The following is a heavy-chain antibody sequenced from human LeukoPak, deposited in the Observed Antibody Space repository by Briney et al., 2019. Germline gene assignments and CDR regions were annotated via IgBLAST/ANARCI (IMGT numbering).Heavy chain of an antibody. V-gene: IGHV4-34*01. D-gene: IGHD2-2*01. J-gene: IGHJ4*02. CDR1: GGSFSGYY. CDR3: ARHSSIVVVPAAMLIYDY. Sequence: SETLSLTCAVYGGSFSGYYWSWIRQPPGKGLEWIGEINHSGSTNYNPSLKSRVTISVDTSKNQFSLKLSSVTAADTAVYYCARHSSIVVVPAAMLIYDYWGQGTLVTVSS. CDR2: INHSGST.